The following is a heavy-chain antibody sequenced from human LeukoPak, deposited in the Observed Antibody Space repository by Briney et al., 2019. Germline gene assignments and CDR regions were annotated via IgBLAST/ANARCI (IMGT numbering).Heavy chain of an antibody. V-gene: IGHV3-23*01. CDR3: ARARTTFGGVIADLDY. Sequence: GGSLRLSCAASGFTFSSYAMSWVRQAPGKGLEWVSAISGSGGSTYYADSVKGRFTISRDNFKNTLYLQMNSLRAEDTAVYYCARARTTFGGVIADLDYWGQGTLVTVSS. D-gene: IGHD3-16*02. CDR1: GFTFSSYA. J-gene: IGHJ4*02. CDR2: ISGSGGST.